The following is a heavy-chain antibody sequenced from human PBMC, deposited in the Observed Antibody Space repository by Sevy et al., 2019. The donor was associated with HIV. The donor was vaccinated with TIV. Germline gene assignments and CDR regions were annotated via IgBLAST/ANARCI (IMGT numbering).Heavy chain of an antibody. CDR2: IKRDGSEK. V-gene: IGHV3-7*03. Sequence: GGSLRLSCVASGFMFSNYWMSWVRQAPGKGLEWVANIKRDGSEKYYVASVKGRFTISRDNAKNSLYLQMNSLRVEDTAVYYCARDCSSTSCLWGMDVWGPGTMVTVSS. J-gene: IGHJ6*02. CDR3: ARDCSSTSCLWGMDV. CDR1: GFMFSNYW. D-gene: IGHD2-2*01.